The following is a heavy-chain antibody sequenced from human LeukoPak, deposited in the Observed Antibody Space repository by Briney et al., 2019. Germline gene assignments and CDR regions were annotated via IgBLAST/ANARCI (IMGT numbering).Heavy chain of an antibody. Sequence: GGSLRLSCAASGFTFSDYYMSWIRQAPGKGLEWVSHISSSGSTIYYADSVKGRFTISRDNAKNSLYLQMNSLRAEDTAVYYCAKDRGLAARRGPFDYWGQGTLVTVSS. J-gene: IGHJ4*02. V-gene: IGHV3-11*01. CDR3: AKDRGLAARRGPFDY. CDR1: GFTFSDYY. D-gene: IGHD6-6*01. CDR2: ISSSGSTI.